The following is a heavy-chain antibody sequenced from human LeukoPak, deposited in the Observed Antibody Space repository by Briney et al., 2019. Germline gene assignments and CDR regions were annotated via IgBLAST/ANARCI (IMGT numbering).Heavy chain of an antibody. CDR1: GFGFTNYW. D-gene: IGHD6-13*01. J-gene: IGHJ4*02. CDR2: IKQDGSEI. V-gene: IGHV3-7*01. Sequence: GGSLRLSCAASGFGFTNYWMSWVRQAPGKGLEWVANIKQDGSEIDYSDPMKGRFTISRDNTRNSVYLQVDSLRAEDTAVYYCARIGYSSSSFDYWGQGTLVTVSS. CDR3: ARIGYSSSSFDY.